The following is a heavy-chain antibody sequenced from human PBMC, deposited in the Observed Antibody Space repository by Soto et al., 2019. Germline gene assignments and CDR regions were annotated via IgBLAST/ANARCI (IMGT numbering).Heavy chain of an antibody. D-gene: IGHD6-6*01. CDR1: GFTFSSYW. CDR3: ARDSGSSSDPNYGMDV. J-gene: IGHJ6*04. CDR2: IKQDGSEK. V-gene: IGHV3-7*03. Sequence: GGSLRLSCAASGFTFSSYWMSWVRQAPGKGLEWVANIKQDGSEKYYVDSVKGRFTISRDNAKNSLYLQMNSLRAEDTAVYYCARDSGSSSDPNYGMDVWGKGTTVTVSS.